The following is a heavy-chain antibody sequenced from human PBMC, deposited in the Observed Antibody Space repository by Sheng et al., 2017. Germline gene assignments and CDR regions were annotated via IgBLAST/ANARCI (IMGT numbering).Heavy chain of an antibody. CDR1: GFTLSNSD. CDR2: IQTDGTTT. V-gene: IGHV3-74*02. J-gene: IGHJ4*02. CDR3: AADNWGPAY. D-gene: IGHD7-27*01. Sequence: VQLVESGGGVVQPGESLRLSCVASGFTLSNSDMHWVRQVPGKGPMWISRIQTDGTTTNYADSVRGRFTISRDDAKNTLYLQMNSLRVEDTAVYYCAADNWGPAYWGQGSLVSVST.